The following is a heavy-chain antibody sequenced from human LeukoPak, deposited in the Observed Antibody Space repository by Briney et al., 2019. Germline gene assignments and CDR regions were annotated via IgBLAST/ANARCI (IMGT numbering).Heavy chain of an antibody. V-gene: IGHV3-30*02. CDR3: ARGLSGYASSLGY. D-gene: IGHD6-6*01. CDR2: IRYDGSNT. Sequence: PGGSLRLSCAASGFTFSTYGMHWVRQAPGKGLEWVAFIRYDGSNTYYADSVKGRFTISRDNFKNTLYLQMNSLRAEDTAVYYCARGLSGYASSLGYWGQGTLVTVSA. J-gene: IGHJ4*02. CDR1: GFTFSTYG.